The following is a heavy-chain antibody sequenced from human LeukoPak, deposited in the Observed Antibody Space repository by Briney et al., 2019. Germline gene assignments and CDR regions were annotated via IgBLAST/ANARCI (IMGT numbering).Heavy chain of an antibody. CDR1: GFTFSSYA. CDR3: AKASSGYSFVSDY. J-gene: IGHJ4*02. D-gene: IGHD3-22*01. CDR2: ISGSGGST. Sequence: PGGSLRPSCAASGFTFSSYAMSWVRQAPGKGLEWVSAISGSGGSTYYADSVKGRFTISRDNSKNTLYLQMNSLRAEDTAVYYRAKASSGYSFVSDYWGQGTLVTVSS. V-gene: IGHV3-23*01.